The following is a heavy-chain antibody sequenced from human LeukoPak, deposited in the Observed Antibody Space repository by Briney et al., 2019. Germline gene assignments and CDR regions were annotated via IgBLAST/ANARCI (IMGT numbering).Heavy chain of an antibody. V-gene: IGHV1-46*01. J-gene: IGHJ2*01. D-gene: IGHD4-17*01. CDR1: GYTFTSYY. Sequence: ASVKVSCKASGYTFTSYYMHWMRQAPGQGLEWMGIINPSGGSTSYAQKFQGRVTMTRDMSTSTVYMELSSLRSEDTAVYYCATRLYGDYVYWYFDLWGRGTLVTVSS. CDR3: ATRLYGDYVYWYFDL. CDR2: INPSGGST.